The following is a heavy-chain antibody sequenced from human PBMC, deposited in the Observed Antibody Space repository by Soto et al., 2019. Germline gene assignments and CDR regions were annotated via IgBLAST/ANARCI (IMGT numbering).Heavy chain of an antibody. CDR3: ARRNSRSAVGA. V-gene: IGHV4-61*01. Sequence: QVQLQESGPGLVKPSETLSLTCAVSGGSVSGGFYYWNWVRHHPGKALEWIGYLAPNGNTYYEPSLGNRIPISVGTGKAPFALMVSSVTAADAAGNLSARRNSRSAVGAWGQGTAVTVPS. CDR1: GGSVSGGFYY. J-gene: IGHJ6*01. CDR2: LAPNGNT. D-gene: IGHD2-21*01.